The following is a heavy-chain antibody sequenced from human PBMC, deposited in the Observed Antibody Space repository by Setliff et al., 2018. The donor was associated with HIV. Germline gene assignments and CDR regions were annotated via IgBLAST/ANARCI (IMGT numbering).Heavy chain of an antibody. Sequence: PSETLSLTCTVSGGSISSSSYYWGWIRQPPGKGLEWVGSLYYSGTTYYNPSLKSRLTISVDTSKNQFSLKLSSVTAADTAVYYCARVVDADYLDYWGQGTPVTVSS. CDR3: ARVVDADYLDY. CDR1: GGSISSSSYY. CDR2: LYYSGTT. V-gene: IGHV4-39*01. D-gene: IGHD2-15*01. J-gene: IGHJ4*02.